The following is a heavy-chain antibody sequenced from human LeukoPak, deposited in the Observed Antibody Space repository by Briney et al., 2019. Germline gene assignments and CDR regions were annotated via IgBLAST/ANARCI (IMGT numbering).Heavy chain of an antibody. D-gene: IGHD1-1*01. CDR2: ISSSGSTI. CDR1: GFIFSNYG. J-gene: IGHJ4*02. Sequence: LPGGSLRLSCEASGFIFSNYGMHWVRQAPGKGLEWVSYISSSGSTIYYADSVKGRFTISRDNAKNSLYLQMNSLRAEDTAVYYCASEPNDVGADYWGQGTLVTVSS. CDR3: ASEPNDVGADY. V-gene: IGHV3-48*04.